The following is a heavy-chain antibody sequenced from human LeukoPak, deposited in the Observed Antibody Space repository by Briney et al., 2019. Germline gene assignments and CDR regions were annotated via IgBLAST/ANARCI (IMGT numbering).Heavy chain of an antibody. V-gene: IGHV4-59*01. J-gene: IGHJ5*02. CDR1: GGSISSYY. D-gene: IGHD1-14*01. CDR3: ARDISP. CDR2: VSDSGTT. Sequence: SETLSLTCTVSGGSISSYYWSWIRQPPGKGLEWFGYVSDSGTTNYNPSLKSRVTISVDTSKIQFSLKLSSVTAADTAVYYCARDISPWGQGTLVTVSS.